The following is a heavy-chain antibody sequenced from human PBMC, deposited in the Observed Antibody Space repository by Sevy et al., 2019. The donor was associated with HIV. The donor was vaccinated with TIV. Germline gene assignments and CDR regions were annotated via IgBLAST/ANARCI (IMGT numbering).Heavy chain of an antibody. CDR1: GFTFSSYS. J-gene: IGHJ6*02. CDR2: IDSRSSNI. Sequence: GGCLRLSCAASGFTFSSYSMNWVRQAPGKGLEWLSYIDSRSSNIYYADSVKGRFTVSRDNAKNSLYVQMNSLRGEDTSAYYCAREGGYTDQGMDVWGQGTTVTVSS. D-gene: IGHD5-12*01. CDR3: AREGGYTDQGMDV. V-gene: IGHV3-48*01.